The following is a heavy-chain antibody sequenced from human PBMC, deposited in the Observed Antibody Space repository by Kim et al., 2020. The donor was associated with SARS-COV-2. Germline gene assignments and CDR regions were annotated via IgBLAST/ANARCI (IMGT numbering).Heavy chain of an antibody. J-gene: IGHJ4*02. CDR3: ARGGLLWFGESYFDY. Sequence: QKLQGRVTMTRDTSISTAYMELSRLRSDDTAVYYCARGGLLWFGESYFDYWGQGTLVTVSS. D-gene: IGHD3-10*01. V-gene: IGHV1-2*02.